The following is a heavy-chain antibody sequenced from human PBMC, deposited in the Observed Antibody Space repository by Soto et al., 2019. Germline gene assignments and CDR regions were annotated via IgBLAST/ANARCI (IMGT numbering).Heavy chain of an antibody. Sequence: PSETLSLTCTVSGGSISSGGYYWSWIRQHPGKGLEWIGYIYYSGSTYYNPSLKSRVTISVDTSKNQFSLKLSSVTAADTAVYYCARDQVGYGYGSRELAAWGQGTTVTVSS. V-gene: IGHV4-31*03. CDR3: ARDQVGYGYGSRELAA. CDR1: GGSISSGGYY. J-gene: IGHJ6*02. D-gene: IGHD5-18*01. CDR2: IYYSGST.